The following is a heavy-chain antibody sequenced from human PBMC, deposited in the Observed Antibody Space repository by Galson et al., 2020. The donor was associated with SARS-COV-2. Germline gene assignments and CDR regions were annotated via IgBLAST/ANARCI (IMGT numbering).Heavy chain of an antibody. CDR2: SHYSGKI. J-gene: IGHJ3*02. V-gene: IGHV4-39*01. CDR3: ARQDCGGDCYLTIGDDAFDI. D-gene: IGHD2-21*02. CDR1: GGSVTSRSYF. Sequence: SETLSLTCIVSGGSVTSRSYFWGWIRQPPGKGLEWIGSSHYSGKIYYTPSLKSRVTISVDTSKNQFSLRLNSVTAADTAVYYCARQDCGGDCYLTIGDDAFDIWGQGTLVTVSS.